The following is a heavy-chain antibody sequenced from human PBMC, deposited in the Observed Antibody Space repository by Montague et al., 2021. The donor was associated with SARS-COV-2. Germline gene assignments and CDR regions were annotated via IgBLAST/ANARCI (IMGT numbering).Heavy chain of an antibody. CDR1: GFTSSSYG. J-gene: IGHJ3*02. CDR3: ARDRYYYGSGSLDAFDI. V-gene: IGHV3-33*01. CDR2: IWYDGSNK. D-gene: IGHD3-10*01. Sequence: SLRLSCAASGFTSSSYGMHWVRQAPGKGLEWAAVIWYDGSNKYYAGSVKGRFTISRDNSKNTLYLQMNSLRAEDTAVYYCARDRYYYGSGSLDAFDIWGQGTMVTVSS.